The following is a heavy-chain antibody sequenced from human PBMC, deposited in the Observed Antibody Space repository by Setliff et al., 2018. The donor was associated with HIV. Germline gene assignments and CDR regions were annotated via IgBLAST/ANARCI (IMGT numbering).Heavy chain of an antibody. D-gene: IGHD6-25*01. CDR1: GGSVSSGSYY. CDR2: IYYSGST. J-gene: IGHJ4*02. Sequence: SETLSLTCTVSGGSVSSGSYYWSWIRQPPGKGLEWIGYIYYSGSTKHNPSLKRRVTISLDTSKNQFSLKLTSVTAADTAVYYCARYSPRGYTLTGPYWGQGTLVTVSS. V-gene: IGHV4-61*01. CDR3: ARYSPRGYTLTGPY.